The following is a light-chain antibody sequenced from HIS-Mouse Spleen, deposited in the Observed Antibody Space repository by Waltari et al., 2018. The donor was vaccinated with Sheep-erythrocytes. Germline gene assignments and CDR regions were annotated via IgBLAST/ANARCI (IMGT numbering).Light chain of an antibody. CDR1: RSDVGGYTY. Sequence: QSALTQPRSVSGSPGQSVTISCTGTRSDVGGYTYVSWYQHHPGKAPKLMIYDVSKRPSGVPDRFSGSKSGNTASLTISGLQAEDEADYYCCSYAGSYTFWVFGGGTRLTVL. CDR3: CSYAGSYTFWV. CDR2: DVS. J-gene: IGLJ3*02. V-gene: IGLV2-11*01.